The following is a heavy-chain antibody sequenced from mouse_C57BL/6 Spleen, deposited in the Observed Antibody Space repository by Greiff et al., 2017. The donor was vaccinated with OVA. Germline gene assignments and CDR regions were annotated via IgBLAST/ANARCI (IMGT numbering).Heavy chain of an antibody. Sequence: EVQLVESEGGLVQPGSSMKLSCTASGFTFSDYYMAWVRQVPEKGLEWVANINYDGSSTYYLDSLKSRFIISRDNAKNILYLQMSSLKSEDTATYYCARVDYDVGAMDYWGQGTSVTVSS. D-gene: IGHD2-4*01. V-gene: IGHV5-16*01. CDR2: INYDGSST. J-gene: IGHJ4*01. CDR1: GFTFSDYY. CDR3: ARVDYDVGAMDY.